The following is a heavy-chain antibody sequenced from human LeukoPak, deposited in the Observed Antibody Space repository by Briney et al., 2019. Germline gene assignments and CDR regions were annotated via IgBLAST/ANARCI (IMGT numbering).Heavy chain of an antibody. J-gene: IGHJ5*02. CDR1: GGSFSGYY. Sequence: PSETLSLTCAVYGGSFSGYYWSWIRQPPGKGLEWIGEINHSGSTNYNPSLKSRVTISVDTSKNQLPLKLSSVTAADTAVYYCARPYYYDSRIDPWGQGILVTVSS. V-gene: IGHV4-34*01. CDR2: INHSGST. CDR3: ARPYYYDSRIDP. D-gene: IGHD3-22*01.